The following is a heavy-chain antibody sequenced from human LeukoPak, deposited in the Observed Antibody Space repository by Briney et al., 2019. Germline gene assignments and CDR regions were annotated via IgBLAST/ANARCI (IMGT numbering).Heavy chain of an antibody. V-gene: IGHV3-23*01. D-gene: IGHD2-15*01. CDR1: GFTFSNYA. CDR2: IHYSGGST. J-gene: IGHJ4*02. CDR3: AKDGYCSGGSCYSRYDS. Sequence: PGGSLRLSCAASGFTFSNYAMSWVRQAPGKGLEWVSSIHYSGGSTYYADSVKGRFTISRDNSKNTLYLQMNSLRVEDTAVYYCAKDGYCSGGSCYSRYDSWGQGTLVTVSS.